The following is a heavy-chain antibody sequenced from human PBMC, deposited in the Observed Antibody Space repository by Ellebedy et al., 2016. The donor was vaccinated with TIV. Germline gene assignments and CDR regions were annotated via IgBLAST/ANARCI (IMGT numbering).Heavy chain of an antibody. J-gene: IGHJ5*02. CDR1: GFTFRDYA. Sequence: SLKISCTVSGFTFRDYAMHWVRQAPGKGLEWVSGVGQNGERIDYADSVKGRFTITRDDAKNALYLQMNSLRPEDSAVYYCAQDRYCSGGSCYWVDHWGQGTLVTVSS. D-gene: IGHD2-15*01. V-gene: IGHV3-9*01. CDR2: VGQNGERI. CDR3: AQDRYCSGGSCYWVDH.